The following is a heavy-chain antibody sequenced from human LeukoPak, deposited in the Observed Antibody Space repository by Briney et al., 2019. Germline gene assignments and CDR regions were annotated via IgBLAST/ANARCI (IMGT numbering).Heavy chain of an antibody. D-gene: IGHD3-22*01. Sequence: SETLSLTCTVSGGSISSYYWSWIRQPAGKGLEWIGSIYTSGSTNYNPSLKSRVTMSVDTSKNQFSLKLSSVTAADTAVYYCARDRGYYYDSSGYYDYWGQGTLVTVSS. CDR3: ARDRGYYYDSSGYYDY. V-gene: IGHV4-4*07. J-gene: IGHJ4*02. CDR2: IYTSGST. CDR1: GGSISSYY.